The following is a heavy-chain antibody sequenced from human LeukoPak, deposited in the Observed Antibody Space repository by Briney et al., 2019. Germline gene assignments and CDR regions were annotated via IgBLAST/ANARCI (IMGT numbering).Heavy chain of an antibody. Sequence: SETLSLTCTVSGGSISSSSYYWGWIRQPPGKGLEWIGSIYYSGSTYYNPSLKSRVTISVDTSKNQFSLKLSSVTAADTAVYYCASLYGYHQGIHFDYWGQGTLVTVSS. CDR1: GGSISSSSYY. CDR2: IYYSGST. J-gene: IGHJ4*02. V-gene: IGHV4-39*01. D-gene: IGHD5-24*01. CDR3: ASLYGYHQGIHFDY.